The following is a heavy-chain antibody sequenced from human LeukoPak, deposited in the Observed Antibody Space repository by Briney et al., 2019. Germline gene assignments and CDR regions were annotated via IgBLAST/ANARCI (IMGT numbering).Heavy chain of an antibody. V-gene: IGHV4-61*08. J-gene: IGHJ4*02. CDR2: IHYNDNT. D-gene: IGHD3-10*01. Sequence: SETLSLTCTVSGGSISSGDYYWSWIRQPPGKGLEWIGFIHYNDNTKYNPSLESRVTISVDTSKNQFSLRLSSVTAADTAVYYCARLWDYYGSGSVDYWGQGTLVTVSS. CDR3: ARLWDYYGSGSVDY. CDR1: GGSISSGDYY.